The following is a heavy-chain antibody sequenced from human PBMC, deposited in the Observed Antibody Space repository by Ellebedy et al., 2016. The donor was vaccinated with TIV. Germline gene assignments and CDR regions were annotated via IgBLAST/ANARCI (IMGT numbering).Heavy chain of an antibody. CDR3: ARQYQLLYKGDEGNWFDP. CDR2: IYYSGST. D-gene: IGHD2-2*02. V-gene: IGHV4-39*01. Sequence: SETLSLTXAVSGGSISSSSYYWGWIRQPPGKGLEWIGSIYYSGSTYYNPSLKSRVTISVDTSKNQFSLKLSSVTAADTAVYYCARQYQLLYKGDEGNWFDPWGQGTLVTVSS. J-gene: IGHJ5*02. CDR1: GGSISSSSYY.